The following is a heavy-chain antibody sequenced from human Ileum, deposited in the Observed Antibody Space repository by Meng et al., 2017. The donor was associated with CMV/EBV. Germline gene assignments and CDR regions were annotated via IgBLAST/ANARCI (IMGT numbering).Heavy chain of an antibody. V-gene: IGHV1-3*01. CDR3: ARHWNGQGETVYFDY. CDR2: INPGNGHT. J-gene: IGHJ4*02. CDR1: GYTFTNYA. Sequence: SGYTFTNYAIHCMRQAPVQTFEWMGWINPGNGHTKYSQKLEGRLTFARDTSAGTAYMDLSTLGSEDTAVYYCARHWNGQGETVYFDYWGQGTLVTVSS. D-gene: IGHD1-1*01.